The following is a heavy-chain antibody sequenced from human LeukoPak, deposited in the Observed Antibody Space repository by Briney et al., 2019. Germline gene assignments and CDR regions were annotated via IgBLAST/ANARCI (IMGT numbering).Heavy chain of an antibody. Sequence: PGGSLRLSCAASGFTFSSYWMHWVRQAPGKGLVWVSRISSDGSRTSYADSVKGRLTISRDNAKNTLYLQMNSLRVEDTAVHYCARGGAPYGDYGDDWGQGTPVTVSS. CDR3: ARGGAPYGDYGDD. J-gene: IGHJ4*02. D-gene: IGHD4-17*01. V-gene: IGHV3-74*01. CDR1: GFTFSSYW. CDR2: ISSDGSRT.